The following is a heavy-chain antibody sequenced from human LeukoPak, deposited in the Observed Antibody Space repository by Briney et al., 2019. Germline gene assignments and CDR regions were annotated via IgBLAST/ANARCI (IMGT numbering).Heavy chain of an antibody. CDR2: IKQDGSEK. Sequence: GGSLRLSCAASGFIFSTYWMSWVRQAPGKGLEWVANIKQDGSEKDYVNSVKGRFTVSRDNAKNSLYLQMNSLRAEDTAVYYYARPYYDFWSAYQPFDYWGQGTLVTVSS. CDR1: GFIFSTYW. J-gene: IGHJ4*02. V-gene: IGHV3-7*01. D-gene: IGHD3-3*01. CDR3: ARPYYDFWSAYQPFDY.